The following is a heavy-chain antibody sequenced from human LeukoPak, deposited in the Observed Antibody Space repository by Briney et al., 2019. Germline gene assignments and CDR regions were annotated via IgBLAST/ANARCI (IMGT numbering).Heavy chain of an antibody. D-gene: IGHD3-10*01. Sequence: GGSLRLSCTASRFTFTSYTMSWVRQAPGKGLEWVSAISGSGGTTYYADSVKGRFTISRDNSKNTLYLQMNSLRAEDTALYYCAKAYRSGTYSPFDYWGQGTLVTVSS. CDR2: ISGSGGTT. V-gene: IGHV3-23*01. CDR1: RFTFTSYT. CDR3: AKAYRSGTYSPFDY. J-gene: IGHJ4*02.